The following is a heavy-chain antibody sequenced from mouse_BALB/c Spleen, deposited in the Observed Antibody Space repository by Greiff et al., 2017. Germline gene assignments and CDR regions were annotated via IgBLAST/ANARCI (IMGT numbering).Heavy chain of an antibody. J-gene: IGHJ4*01. V-gene: IGHV10-3*03. CDR2: IRSKSNNYAT. CDR3: VRGGYDYDEVYAMDY. D-gene: IGHD2-4*01. CDR1: GFTFNTYA. Sequence: EVQLVESGGGLVQPKGSLKLSCAASGFTFNTYAMHWVCQAPGKGLEWVARIRSKSNNYATYYADSVKDRFTISRDDSQSMLYLQMNNLKTEDTAMYYCVRGGYDYDEVYAMDYWGQGTSVTVSS.